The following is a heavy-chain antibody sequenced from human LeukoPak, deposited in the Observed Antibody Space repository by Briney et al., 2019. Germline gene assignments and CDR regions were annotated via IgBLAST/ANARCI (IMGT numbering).Heavy chain of an antibody. D-gene: IGHD2-8*01. Sequence: GGSLRLSCAASGFTVCSTYMSWVRQAPGKGLEWVSIIYSAGSTYYADSVKGRFTISRDNSKNTLYLQMNSLRAEDTAVYYCAKGHCTNGICWLDWGQGTLVTVSS. CDR3: AKGHCTNGICWLD. CDR2: IYSAGST. V-gene: IGHV3-53*01. CDR1: GFTVCSTY. J-gene: IGHJ4*02.